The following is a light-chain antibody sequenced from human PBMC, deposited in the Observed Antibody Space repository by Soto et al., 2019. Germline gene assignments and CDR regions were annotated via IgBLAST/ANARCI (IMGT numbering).Light chain of an antibody. Sequence: QSALTQPASVSGSPGQSITISCTGTSSDVGGYNYVSWYQQHPGKAPKLMIYEVSNRPSGVSNRFSGSKSGNTASLTLSGLQDEDEAAYYCSSYTSSSTVVFGGGTKLTVL. CDR2: EVS. CDR1: SSDVGGYNY. V-gene: IGLV2-14*01. CDR3: SSYTSSSTVV. J-gene: IGLJ2*01.